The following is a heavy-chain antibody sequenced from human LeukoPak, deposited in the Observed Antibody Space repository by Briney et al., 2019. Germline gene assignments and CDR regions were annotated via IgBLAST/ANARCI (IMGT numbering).Heavy chain of an antibody. J-gene: IGHJ4*02. Sequence: LVASVRVSCKASNYTFTDYGINWVRQAPGQGLEWVGWVSAFNGHTFYAQRFQGRITMTTDTSTSTAHMELRSLTSDDTAVYYCARALAVTGRGPRDFDFWGQGTLVTVSS. CDR3: ARALAVTGRGPRDFDF. V-gene: IGHV1-18*01. D-gene: IGHD6-19*01. CDR2: VSAFNGHT. CDR1: NYTFTDYG.